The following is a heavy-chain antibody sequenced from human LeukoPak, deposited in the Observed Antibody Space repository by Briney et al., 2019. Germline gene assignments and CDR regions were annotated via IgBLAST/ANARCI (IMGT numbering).Heavy chain of an antibody. CDR3: ARSNINGYSSSWYYAYWFDP. CDR1: GGSISSGDYY. Sequence: TLSLTCTVSGGSISSGDYYWSWIRQPPGKGLEWIGYIYYSGSTYYNPSLKSRVTISVDTSKNQFSLKLSSVTAADTAVYYCARSNINGYSSSWYYAYWFDPWGQGTLVTVSS. J-gene: IGHJ5*02. CDR2: IYYSGST. D-gene: IGHD6-13*01. V-gene: IGHV4-30-4*08.